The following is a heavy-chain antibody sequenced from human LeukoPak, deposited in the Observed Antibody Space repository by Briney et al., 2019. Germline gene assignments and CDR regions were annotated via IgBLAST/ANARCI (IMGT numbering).Heavy chain of an antibody. CDR3: ARRGVWGTTTPNDY. CDR1: GYSISSGYY. CDR2: IYHSGST. J-gene: IGHJ4*02. V-gene: IGHV4-38-2*02. Sequence: SETLSLTCTVSGYSISSGYYWGWIRQPPGKGLEWIGSIYHSGSTYYNPSLKSRVTISIDTSKNQFSLRLSSVTAADTAVYYCARRGVWGTTTPNDYWGQGTLVTVSS. D-gene: IGHD1-26*01.